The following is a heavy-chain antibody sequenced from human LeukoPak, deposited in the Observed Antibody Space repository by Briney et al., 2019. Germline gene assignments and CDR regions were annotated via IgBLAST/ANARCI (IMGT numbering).Heavy chain of an antibody. Sequence: RASVKVSCKVSGYTLTEVAMHWVRQAPGKGLEWMGGLDPEDGETVYARKFQGRVTMTEGTSTDTAYMELSSLSSEDTAVYYCATCLPPDGIVGATVDWFDPWGQGTLVTVSS. V-gene: IGHV1-24*01. D-gene: IGHD1-26*01. CDR1: GYTLTEVA. CDR3: ATCLPPDGIVGATVDWFDP. J-gene: IGHJ5*02. CDR2: LDPEDGET.